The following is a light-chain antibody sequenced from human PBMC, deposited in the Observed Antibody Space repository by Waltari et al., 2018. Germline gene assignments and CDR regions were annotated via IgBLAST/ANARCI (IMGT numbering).Light chain of an antibody. J-gene: IGKJ5*01. CDR1: QNVLYSSNNKNY. CDR3: QQYYSTPIT. CDR2: WAS. Sequence: DIVMTQSPDSLAVSLGERATINCKSSQNVLYSSNNKNYLAWYQQKPGQPPQLLISWASTRESGVPDRFSGRGSGTDFTLTISSLQAEDVAVYYCQQYYSTPITFGQGTRLEI. V-gene: IGKV4-1*01.